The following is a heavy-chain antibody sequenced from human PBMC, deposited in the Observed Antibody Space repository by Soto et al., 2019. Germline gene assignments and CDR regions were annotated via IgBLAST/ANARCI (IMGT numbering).Heavy chain of an antibody. CDR2: INHSGST. V-gene: IGHV4-34*01. CDR3: ARGMDIVVVPAAMPARWFDP. D-gene: IGHD2-2*03. Sequence: SETLSLTCAVDGGYFSGYDLSWIRLLPGKGLEWIGEINHSGSTNYNPSLTSRVTISVDTSKNQFSLKLSSVTAADTAVYYCARGMDIVVVPAAMPARWFDPWGQGTLVTVSS. J-gene: IGHJ5*02. CDR1: GGYFSGYD.